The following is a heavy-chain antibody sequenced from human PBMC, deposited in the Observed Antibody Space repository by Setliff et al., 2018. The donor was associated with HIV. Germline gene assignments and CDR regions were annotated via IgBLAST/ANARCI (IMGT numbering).Heavy chain of an antibody. Sequence: ASVKVSCKASGYTFTSYDINWVRQATGQGLAWMGWMNPNSGNTGYAQMFQGRVTMTRNTSISTAYMELSSLRSEDTAVYYCARGAYSSIWFSQGLNAFDIRGQVTMVTVSS. D-gene: IGHD6-13*01. CDR3: ARGAYSSIWFSQGLNAFDI. CDR1: GYTFTSYD. V-gene: IGHV1-8*02. CDR2: MNPNSGNT. J-gene: IGHJ3*02.